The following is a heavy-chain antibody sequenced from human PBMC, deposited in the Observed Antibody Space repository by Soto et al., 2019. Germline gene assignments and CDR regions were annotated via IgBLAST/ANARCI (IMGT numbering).Heavy chain of an antibody. CDR1: GYTFTSYA. CDR2: INAGNGNT. V-gene: IGHV1-3*01. D-gene: IGHD2-15*01. J-gene: IGHJ6*02. CDR3: ARGIYCSGGSCYSPLNGMDV. Sequence: GASVKVSCKASGYTFTSYAMHWVRQAPGQRLEWMGWINAGNGNTKYSQKFQGRVTITRDTSASTAYMELSSLRSEDTAVYYCARGIYCSGGSCYSPLNGMDVWGQGTTVTVSS.